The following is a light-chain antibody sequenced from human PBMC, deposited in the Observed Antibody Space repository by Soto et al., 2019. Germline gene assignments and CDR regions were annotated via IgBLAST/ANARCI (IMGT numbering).Light chain of an antibody. Sequence: EILMTQSPSTLAVSPGERATLSCGASQSVSSNLAWYQQKPGQAPRLLIYGASTRATGIPARFRGSGSGTEFTLTISSLQPDDFATYYCQHYNSYSEAFGQGTKVDIK. CDR3: QHYNSYSEA. J-gene: IGKJ1*01. CDR1: QSVSSN. V-gene: IGKV3-15*01. CDR2: GAS.